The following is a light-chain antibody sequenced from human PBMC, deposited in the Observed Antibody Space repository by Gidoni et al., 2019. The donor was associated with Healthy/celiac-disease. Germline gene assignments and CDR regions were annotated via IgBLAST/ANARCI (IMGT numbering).Light chain of an antibody. CDR3: QQYYSYPALT. V-gene: IGKV1-8*01. CDR2: AAS. CDR1: QGISSY. J-gene: IGKJ4*01. Sequence: AIRMTQSPSSFSASTGDRVTITCRASQGISSYLAWYQQKPGKAPKLLIYAASTLQSGVPSRFSGRGSGTDCTLTISCLQSEDLANDYCQQYYSYPALTFGGGTKVEIK.